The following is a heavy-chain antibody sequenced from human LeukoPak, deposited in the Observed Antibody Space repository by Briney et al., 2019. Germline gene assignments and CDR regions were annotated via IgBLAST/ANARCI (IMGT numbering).Heavy chain of an antibody. Sequence: PVASVKVSCKASGYTFTDYYMHWVRQAPGQGLEWMGWINPNSGGTNYAQKFQGRVTMTRDTSISTAYMELSRLRSDDTAVYYCARVYYDFWSGPRGGGFDYWGQGILVTVSS. J-gene: IGHJ4*02. CDR2: INPNSGGT. V-gene: IGHV1-2*02. CDR3: ARVYYDFWSGPRGGGFDY. CDR1: GYTFTDYY. D-gene: IGHD3-3*01.